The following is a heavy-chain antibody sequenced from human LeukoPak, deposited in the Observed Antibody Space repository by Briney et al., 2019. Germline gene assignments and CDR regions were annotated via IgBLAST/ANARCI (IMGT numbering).Heavy chain of an antibody. CDR3: ARGLHWNYGGGDY. J-gene: IGHJ4*02. Sequence: PSETLSLTCAVQGGSFSGYYWSWIRQPPGKGLEWIGEINHSGSTNYNPSLKSRVTISVDTSRNQFSLKLSSVTAADTAVYYCARGLHWNYGGGDYWGQGTLVTVSS. CDR1: GGSFSGYY. D-gene: IGHD1-7*01. V-gene: IGHV4-34*01. CDR2: INHSGST.